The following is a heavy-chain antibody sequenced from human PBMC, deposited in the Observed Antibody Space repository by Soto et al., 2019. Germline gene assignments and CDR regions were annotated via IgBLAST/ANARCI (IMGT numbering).Heavy chain of an antibody. CDR2: IIPIFGTA. CDR3: AREGKADGPGESHHMDV. V-gene: IGHV1-69*01. D-gene: IGHD4-17*01. Sequence: QVQLVQSGAEVKKPGSSVKVSCKASGGTFSSYAISWVRQAPGQGLEWMGGIIPIFGTANYAQKFQGRVTITADESTSTAYMELSSLRSEDTAVYYCAREGKADGPGESHHMDVWGQGTTVTVSS. J-gene: IGHJ6*02. CDR1: GGTFSSYA.